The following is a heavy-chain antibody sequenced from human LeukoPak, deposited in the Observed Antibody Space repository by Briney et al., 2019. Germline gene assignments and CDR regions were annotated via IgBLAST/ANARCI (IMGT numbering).Heavy chain of an antibody. V-gene: IGHV3-23*01. CDR2: ISGSGGST. CDR1: GFTFSSYG. D-gene: IGHD4-17*01. CDR3: AKDRLHWVTTENDY. Sequence: PGGSLRLSCAASGFTFSSYGMHWVRQAPGKGLEWVSAISGSGGSTYYADSVKGRFTISRDNSKNTLYLQMNSLRAEDTAVYYCAKDRLHWVTTENDYWGQGTLVTVSS. J-gene: IGHJ4*02.